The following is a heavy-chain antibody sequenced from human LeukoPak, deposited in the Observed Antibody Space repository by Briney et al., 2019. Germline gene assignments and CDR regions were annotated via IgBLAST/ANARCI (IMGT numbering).Heavy chain of an antibody. J-gene: IGHJ4*02. CDR1: GDSISLSFYY. CDR2: VYYSGTT. V-gene: IGHV4-39*07. D-gene: IGHD2-15*01. Sequence: SETLSLTCSVSGDSISLSFYYWGWIRQPPGKALEWIGSVYYSGTTSYNPSLKSRVTISVDTSKNQFSLKLSSVTAADTAVYYCARGRPWSASGYWGQGTLVTVSS. CDR3: ARGRPWSASGY.